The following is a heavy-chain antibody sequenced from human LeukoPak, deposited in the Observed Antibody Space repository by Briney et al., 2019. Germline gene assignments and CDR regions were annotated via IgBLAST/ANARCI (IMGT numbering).Heavy chain of an antibody. CDR3: ARARAYYYDSSGYYPLDY. D-gene: IGHD3-22*01. J-gene: IGHJ4*02. CDR1: GFTFSSYW. V-gene: IGHV3-74*01. CDR2: INSDGSSA. Sequence: GGSLRLSCAASGFTFSSYWMHWVRQAPGKGLVWVSRINSDGSSASYADSVKGRFTISRDNAKNTLHLQMNSLRAEDTAVYYCARARAYYYDSSGYYPLDYWGQGTLVTVSS.